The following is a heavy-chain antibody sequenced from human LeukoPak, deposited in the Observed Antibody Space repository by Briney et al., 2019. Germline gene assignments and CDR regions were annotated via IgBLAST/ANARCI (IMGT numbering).Heavy chain of an antibody. V-gene: IGHV4-59*01. CDR3: ARTKPLDPFDF. CDR1: GGSISSYY. J-gene: IGHJ3*01. CDR2: IYYSGNT. Sequence: SEALPLTRTVSGGSISSYYWSWIRQPPGKGLEWIGYIYYSGNTYYNPSLKSRVTISVDTSKNQFSLKVNSVTAADTAVYYCARTKPLDPFDFWGQGRPVSVSS.